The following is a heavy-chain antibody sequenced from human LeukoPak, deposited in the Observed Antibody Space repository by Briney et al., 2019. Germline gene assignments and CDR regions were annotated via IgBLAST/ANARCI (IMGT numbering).Heavy chain of an antibody. CDR1: GGSISSYY. J-gene: IGHJ3*02. CDR3: ARGRGGNCSGGSCYDDAFDI. Sequence: SETLSLTCTVSGGSISSYYWSWIRQPPGKGLEWIGYIYYSGSTNYNPSLKSRVTISVDTSKNQFSLKLSSVTAADTAVYYCARGRGGNCSGGSCYDDAFDIWGQGTMVTVSS. V-gene: IGHV4-59*12. CDR2: IYYSGST. D-gene: IGHD2-15*01.